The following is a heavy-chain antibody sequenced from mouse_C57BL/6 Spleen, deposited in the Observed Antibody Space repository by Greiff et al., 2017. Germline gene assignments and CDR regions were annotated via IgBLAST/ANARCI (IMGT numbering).Heavy chain of an antibody. Sequence: QVQLQQPGAELVRPGSSVKLSCKASGYTFTSYWMHWVKQRPIQGLEWIGNIDPSDSDTHYNQKFKDKATLTVDKSSSTAYMQLSSLTSEDSAVYYCASGGDYLYYVDYWGQGTTLTVSS. J-gene: IGHJ2*01. V-gene: IGHV1-52*01. CDR3: ASGGDYLYYVDY. CDR1: GYTFTSYW. D-gene: IGHD2-4*01. CDR2: IDPSDSDT.